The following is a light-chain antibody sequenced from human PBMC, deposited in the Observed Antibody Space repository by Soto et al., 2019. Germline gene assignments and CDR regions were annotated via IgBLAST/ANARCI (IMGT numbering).Light chain of an antibody. CDR2: EVT. CDR3: SSYTGSNHFV. J-gene: IGLJ3*02. Sequence: QSALTQPPSASGSPGQSVTISCTGTSSDVGGYNFVSWYQQHPGKAPKLMIYEVTKRPSGVPDRFSGSKSGNTASLTVSGLQVEDEAYYYSSSYTGSNHFVFGGGTKLTVL. V-gene: IGLV2-8*01. CDR1: SSDVGGYNF.